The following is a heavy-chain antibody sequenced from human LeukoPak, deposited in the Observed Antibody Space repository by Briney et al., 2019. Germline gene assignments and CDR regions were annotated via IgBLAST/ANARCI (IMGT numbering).Heavy chain of an antibody. Sequence: GGSLRLSCAASGFTFGSYSMHWVRQAPGIGLEYVSAITGDGHNTFYADSVMGRFTISRDNSKNTLYLQMGSLRPEDMAVYYCSRVNRGYDYWGPGGLVTGSS. CDR2: ITGDGHNT. CDR3: SRVNRGYDY. D-gene: IGHD5-12*01. V-gene: IGHV3-64*02. J-gene: IGHJ4*02. CDR1: GFTFGSYS.